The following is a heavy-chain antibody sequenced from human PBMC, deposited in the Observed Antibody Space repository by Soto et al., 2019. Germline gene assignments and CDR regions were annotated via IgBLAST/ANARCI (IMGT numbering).Heavy chain of an antibody. Sequence: GGSLRLPWGASGFNLSQYVKHLVRQAPGKGLEGVAVISYDGSNKYYADSVKGPFTNSKDKCKNTLYLQMNRLRAEDTCVYYCEKEVVSRRWRRLSGMDVWGQGTTVTVSS. V-gene: IGHV3-30*18. CDR1: GFNLSQYV. D-gene: IGHD6-13*01. J-gene: IGHJ6*02. CDR2: ISYDGSNK. CDR3: EKEVVSRRWRRLSGMDV.